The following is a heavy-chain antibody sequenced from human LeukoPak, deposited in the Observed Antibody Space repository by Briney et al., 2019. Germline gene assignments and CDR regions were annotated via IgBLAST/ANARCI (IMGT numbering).Heavy chain of an antibody. V-gene: IGHV3-9*01. CDR2: VSWNSGFI. CDR1: GFTFDDYA. CDR3: ARGWLTVTTNSFDY. D-gene: IGHD4-17*01. Sequence: GGSLRLSCAASGFTFDDYAMHWVRQVPGKCLEWVSGVSWNSGFIAYSDSVKGRFTISRDNAKNSLYLQMNSLTAEDTALYYYARGWLTVTTNSFDYWGQGTLVTVSS. J-gene: IGHJ4*02.